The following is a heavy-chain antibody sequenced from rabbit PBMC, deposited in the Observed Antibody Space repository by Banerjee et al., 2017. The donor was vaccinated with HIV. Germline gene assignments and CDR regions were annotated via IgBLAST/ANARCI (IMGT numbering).Heavy chain of an antibody. CDR1: GFSFSNNW. CDR3: ARNPGGNLGTRLDL. D-gene: IGHD7-1*01. Sequence: QEQLEESGGDLVKPEGSLTLTCTASGFSFSNNWICWARQAPGKGLEWIACMHTSSGSKWYANWAKGRFTISKTSSTTVTLQMTSLAAADTATYFCARNPGGNLGTRLDLWGQGTLVTVS. J-gene: IGHJ3*01. V-gene: IGHV1S45*01. CDR2: MHTSSGSK.